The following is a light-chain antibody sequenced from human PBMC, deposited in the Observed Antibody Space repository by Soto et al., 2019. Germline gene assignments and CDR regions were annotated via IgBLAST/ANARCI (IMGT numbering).Light chain of an antibody. CDR3: SSYTDSATRV. J-gene: IGLJ1*01. V-gene: IGLV2-14*01. CDR2: EVR. Sequence: QSVLTQPAFVSGSPGQSITISCTGTNSDVGGYDYVSWYQQYPGKAPKVIIYEVRKRPSGISNRFSGSKSGNMASLTISGLQAVDEADYYCSSYTDSATRVFGTGTMVTVL. CDR1: NSDVGGYDY.